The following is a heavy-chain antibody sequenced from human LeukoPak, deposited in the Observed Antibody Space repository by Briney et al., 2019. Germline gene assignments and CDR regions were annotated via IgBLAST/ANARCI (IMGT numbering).Heavy chain of an antibody. D-gene: IGHD6-13*01. Sequence: GGSLRLSCAASGFTSSSYSMNWVRQAPGKGLEWVSSISSSSSYIYYADSVKGRFTISRDNAKNSLYLQMNSLRAEDTAVYYCASGVSQQLVSVSGYYYGMDVWGQGTTVTVSS. J-gene: IGHJ6*02. CDR2: ISSSSSYI. V-gene: IGHV3-21*01. CDR3: ASGVSQQLVSVSGYYYGMDV. CDR1: GFTSSSYS.